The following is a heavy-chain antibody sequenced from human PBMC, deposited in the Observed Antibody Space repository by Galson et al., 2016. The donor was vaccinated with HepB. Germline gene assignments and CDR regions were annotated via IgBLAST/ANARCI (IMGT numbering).Heavy chain of an antibody. Sequence: SETLSLTCAVSGGSLSGNYWGWIRQSPEKGLEWIGEMDHSGSTNYSPSLKSRVTISADTSNNHFPLKLTSVTAADTAVYYVARGSTYYGGRGYYYWGQGTLVTVSS. D-gene: IGHD3-22*01. CDR2: MDHSGST. CDR3: ARGSTYYGGRGYYY. CDR1: GGSLSGNY. J-gene: IGHJ4*02. V-gene: IGHV4-34*01.